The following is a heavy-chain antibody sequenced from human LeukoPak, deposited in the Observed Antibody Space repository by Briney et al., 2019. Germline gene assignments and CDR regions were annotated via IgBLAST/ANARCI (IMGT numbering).Heavy chain of an antibody. CDR1: GFTFSSYW. J-gene: IGHJ4*02. V-gene: IGHV3-7*01. Sequence: GGSLRLSCAASGFTFSSYWMSWVRQAPGKGLEWVANIKQDGSEKYYVDSVKGRFTISRDNAKNPLYLQMNSLRAEDTAVYYCARDRVGGRFDYWGQGTLVTVSS. CDR3: ARDRVGGRFDY. D-gene: IGHD3-10*01. CDR2: IKQDGSEK.